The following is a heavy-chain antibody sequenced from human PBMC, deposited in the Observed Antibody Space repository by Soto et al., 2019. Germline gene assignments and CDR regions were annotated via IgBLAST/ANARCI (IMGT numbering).Heavy chain of an antibody. V-gene: IGHV2-5*02. Sequence: ESGPTLVKPTQTLTLTCTFSGFSLSTSGVGVGWIRQPPGEALEWLALIYWDDDKRYSPSLKSRLTITKDTSKNQVVLTMTDMDPVDTATYFCAHRRNVELGPLRLFDYWGQGTQVTVSS. CDR3: AHRRNVELGPLRLFDY. D-gene: IGHD2-15*01. CDR1: GFSLSTSGVG. CDR2: IYWDDDK. J-gene: IGHJ4*02.